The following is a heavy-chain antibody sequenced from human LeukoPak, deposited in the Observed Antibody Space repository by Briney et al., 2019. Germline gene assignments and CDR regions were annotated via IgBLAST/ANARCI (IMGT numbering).Heavy chain of an antibody. J-gene: IGHJ4*02. CDR3: AREASGGYFDY. D-gene: IGHD4-23*01. CDR2: INPTGDST. Sequence: GASVKVSCKASGYTXSSYYMHWVRQAPGQGLERVGIINPTGDSTNYAQNFRGRVTMTRDTSTSTVYMDLNSLRSEDTAVYYCAREASGGYFDYWGQGTLVTVSS. CDR1: GYTXSSYY. V-gene: IGHV1-46*01.